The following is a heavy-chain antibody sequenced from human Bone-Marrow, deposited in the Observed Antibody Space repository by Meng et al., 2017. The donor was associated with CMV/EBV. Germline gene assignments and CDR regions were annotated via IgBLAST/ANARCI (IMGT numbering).Heavy chain of an antibody. CDR1: GDSISSSFFY. V-gene: IGHV4-39*07. J-gene: IGHJ6*02. CDR2: IFYNGNT. D-gene: IGHD2-21*01. CDR3: ARLSMSGMDV. Sequence: SETLSLTCTVSGDSISSSFFYWGWIRQPPGKGLEWIGSIFYNGNTFYNPSLWGRVTISVGTSKKHFSLRLSSVTAADTAVYYCARLSMSGMDVWGQGTTVTGSS.